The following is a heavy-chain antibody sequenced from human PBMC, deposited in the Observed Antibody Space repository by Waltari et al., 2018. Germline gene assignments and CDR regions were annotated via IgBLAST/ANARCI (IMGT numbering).Heavy chain of an antibody. V-gene: IGHV1-8*03. CDR3: AREGLMPTSKVDAFAI. CDR2: MNPNSGNT. D-gene: IGHD2-8*01. CDR1: GYNFNNYD. J-gene: IGHJ3*02. Sequence: QVQLVQSGAEVKKPGASVSVSCKASGYNFNNYDINWVRQATGQGLEWMGWMNPNSGNTGYAQNFQGRVTITRDTSTSTAYMELSSLRSEDTAMYYCAREGLMPTSKVDAFAIWGQGTMVTVSS.